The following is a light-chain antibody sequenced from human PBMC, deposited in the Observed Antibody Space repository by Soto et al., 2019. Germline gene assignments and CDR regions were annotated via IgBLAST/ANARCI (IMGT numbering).Light chain of an antibody. CDR1: QSLLHSNGYNY. V-gene: IGKV2-28*01. Sequence: DIVMTQSPLSLPVTPGEPASISCRSSQSLLHSNGYNYLDWYQQKPAQAPRLLIYAASNRATGIPDRFSGSGSGTEFTLTVSRLEPDDFAVYYCQQYGISPWTFGQGTKVDIK. CDR2: AAS. J-gene: IGKJ1*01. CDR3: QQYGISPWT.